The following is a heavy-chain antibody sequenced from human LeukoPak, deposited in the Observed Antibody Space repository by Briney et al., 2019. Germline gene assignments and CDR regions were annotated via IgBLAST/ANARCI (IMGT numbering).Heavy chain of an antibody. CDR3: ARDAGYSSGWFDY. D-gene: IGHD6-19*01. V-gene: IGHV4-39*07. CDR2: IYYSGST. Sequence: PSETLSLTCTVSGGSISSSSYYWGWIRQPPGKGLEWIGSIYYSGSTYYNPSLKSRVTISVDTSKNQFSLKLSSVTAADTAVYYCARDAGYSSGWFDYWGQGTQVTVSS. CDR1: GGSISSSSYY. J-gene: IGHJ4*02.